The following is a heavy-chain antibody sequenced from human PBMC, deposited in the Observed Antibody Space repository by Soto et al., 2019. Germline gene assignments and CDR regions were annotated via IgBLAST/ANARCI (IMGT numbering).Heavy chain of an antibody. CDR3: AKGGAIVAAGTRVYLYNAMDV. J-gene: IGHJ6*02. D-gene: IGHD1-26*01. Sequence: QVQLVQSGTEVKRPGDSVKVSCKASGYTFTGYYVHWVRQAPGQGLVWMGWINPNSGDTYLAQRFQGRITMNRDTSIGTAYMDLRARTSDDTAEYYCAKGGAIVAAGTRVYLYNAMDVWGQGTTVTVSS. V-gene: IGHV1-2*02. CDR1: GYTFTGYY. CDR2: INPNSGDT.